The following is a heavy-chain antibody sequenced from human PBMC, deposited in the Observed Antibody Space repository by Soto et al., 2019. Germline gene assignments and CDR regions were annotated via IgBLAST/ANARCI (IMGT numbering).Heavy chain of an antibody. CDR1: GDSIRDYY. D-gene: IGHD2-2*01. J-gene: IGHJ4*02. V-gene: IGHV4-59*01. Sequence: SETLSLTCTVSGDSIRDYYWSWIRQPPGNGLEWIGYIHYNGNTNHNPSLKSRVTISLDTSKNQFSLKLTSVTAADTAIYYCARGILSSSRTSLIYWGQGALVTVSS. CDR3: ARGILSSSRTSLIY. CDR2: IHYNGNT.